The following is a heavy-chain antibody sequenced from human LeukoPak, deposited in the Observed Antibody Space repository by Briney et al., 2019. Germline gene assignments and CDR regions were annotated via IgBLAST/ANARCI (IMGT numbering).Heavy chain of an antibody. CDR2: ISSSSSYT. CDR3: AGESYVYNWFDP. Sequence: GGSLRLSCAASGFTFSDYYMSWIRQAPGKGLEWVSYISSSSSYTNYADSVKGRFTISRDNAKNTLYLQMNSLRAEDTAVYYCAGESYVYNWFDPWGQGTLVTVSS. CDR1: GFTFSDYY. D-gene: IGHD3-10*01. V-gene: IGHV3-11*06. J-gene: IGHJ5*02.